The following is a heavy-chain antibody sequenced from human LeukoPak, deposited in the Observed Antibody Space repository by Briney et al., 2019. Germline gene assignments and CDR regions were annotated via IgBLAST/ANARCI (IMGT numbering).Heavy chain of an antibody. Sequence: GGSLRLSCAASGFLFSTYSMNWVRQAPGKGLEWVSYISGPGTTIYYAESVKGRFTISRDNAKNSLYLQMDSLRSEDTAVYYCAIWTYYHDVVLFNDYDIWGQGTMVTVSS. V-gene: IGHV3-48*01. CDR1: GFLFSTYS. D-gene: IGHD3-22*01. J-gene: IGHJ3*02. CDR3: AIWTYYHDVVLFNDYDI. CDR2: ISGPGTTI.